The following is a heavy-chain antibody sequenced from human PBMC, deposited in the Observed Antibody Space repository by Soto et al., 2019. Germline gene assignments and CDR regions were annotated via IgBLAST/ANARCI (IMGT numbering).Heavy chain of an antibody. J-gene: IGHJ6*02. Sequence: QVQLVQSGAEVKKPGASVKVSCKASGYTFTSDGVSWVRQAPGPGLEWMGWISGYNGNTNYAQRFRDRVTLTTDTSTSTAYMLLRSLRSDVSTVDYCARHAHCGSAPLCRAMDDWGQGTTITVSS. CDR2: ISGYNGNT. D-gene: IGHD2-21*01. CDR3: ARHAHCGSAPLCRAMDD. CDR1: GYTFTSDG. V-gene: IGHV1-18*04.